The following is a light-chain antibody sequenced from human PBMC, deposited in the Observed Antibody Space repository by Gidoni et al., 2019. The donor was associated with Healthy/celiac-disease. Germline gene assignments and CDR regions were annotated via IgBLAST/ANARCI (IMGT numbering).Light chain of an antibody. V-gene: IGLV3-21*04. CDR3: QVWDSSSDHVV. CDR2: YGS. CDR1: NIGSKS. J-gene: IGLJ2*01. Sequence: YVLTQPPPVSVAPGKTARITCGGNNIGSKSEHWYQQKPGQAPVLVLYYGSDRPSGIPERFSGSNSGNTATLTISRVEAGDEADYYCQVWDSSSDHVVFGGGTKLTVL.